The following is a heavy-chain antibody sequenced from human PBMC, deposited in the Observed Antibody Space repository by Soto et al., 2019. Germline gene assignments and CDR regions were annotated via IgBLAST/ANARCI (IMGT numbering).Heavy chain of an antibody. CDR2: ISTYNGDT. J-gene: IGHJ6*02. CDR1: GYTFTRSG. CDR3: ARGMDIVATIRAGYYYYGMDV. Sequence: GASVKVSCKASGYTFTRSGISWVRQAPGQGLEWMGWISTYNGDTNYAQTFQGRVTMTTDTSTSTVHMEVRSLRSDDTAVYYCARGMDIVATIRAGYYYYGMDVWGQGTTVTVSS. V-gene: IGHV1-18*01. D-gene: IGHD5-12*01.